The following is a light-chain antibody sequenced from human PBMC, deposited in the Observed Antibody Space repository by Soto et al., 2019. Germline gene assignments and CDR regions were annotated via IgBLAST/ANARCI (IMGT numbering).Light chain of an antibody. V-gene: IGLV2-14*03. CDR1: SRDVGDYNH. J-gene: IGLJ2*01. Sequence: QSVLTQPASVSGSPGQSIAISCIGTSRDVGDYNHVSWYQQHPGKAPKLIIYDASKRFSGVSGRFSGSKSGNTASLTISGLQAEDEADYYCSSYTSSSTIFGGGTKLTVL. CDR3: SSYTSSSTI. CDR2: DAS.